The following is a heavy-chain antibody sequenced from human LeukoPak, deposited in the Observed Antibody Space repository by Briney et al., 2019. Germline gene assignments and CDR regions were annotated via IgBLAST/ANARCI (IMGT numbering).Heavy chain of an antibody. D-gene: IGHD3-22*01. J-gene: IGHJ4*02. V-gene: IGHV3-23*01. CDR2: LSGSGGST. Sequence: GGSLRLSCAASGFTFSSYAMSWVRQAPGKGLEWVSALSGSGGSTYYADSVKGRFTISRDNSKNTLYLQMNSLRAEDTAVYYCAKDRASYYYDSSGPVWGQGTLVTVSS. CDR3: AKDRASYYYDSSGPV. CDR1: GFTFSSYA.